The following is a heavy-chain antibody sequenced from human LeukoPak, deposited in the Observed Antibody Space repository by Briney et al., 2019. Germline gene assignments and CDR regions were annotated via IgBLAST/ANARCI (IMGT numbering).Heavy chain of an antibody. CDR3: TTDPQLLWFGELFGFVETAGDY. CDR1: GFTFSNAW. J-gene: IGHJ4*02. Sequence: PGGSLRLSCAVSGFTFSNAWMSWVRQAPGKGLEWVGRIKSKTDGGTTDYAAPVKGRFTISRDDSKNTLYLQMNSLKTEDTAVYYCTTDPQLLWFGELFGFVETAGDYWGQGTLVTVSS. CDR2: IKSKTDGGTT. V-gene: IGHV3-15*01. D-gene: IGHD3-10*01.